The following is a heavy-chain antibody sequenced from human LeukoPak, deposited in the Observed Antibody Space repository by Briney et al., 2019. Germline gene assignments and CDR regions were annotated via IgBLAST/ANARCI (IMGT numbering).Heavy chain of an antibody. D-gene: IGHD1-26*01. CDR3: ARDPNIVGASKGAFDI. V-gene: IGHV3-11*01. Sequence: GGSLRLSCAASGFTFSDYYMSWIRQAPGKGLEWVSYISSSGSTIYYADSVKGRFTISRDNAKNSLYLQMNSLRAEDTALYYFARDPNIVGASKGAFDIWGQGTMGTGSS. CDR1: GFTFSDYY. CDR2: ISSSGSTI. J-gene: IGHJ3*02.